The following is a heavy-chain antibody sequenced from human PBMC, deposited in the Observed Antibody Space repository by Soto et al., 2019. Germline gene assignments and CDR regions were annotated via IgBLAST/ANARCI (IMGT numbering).Heavy chain of an antibody. CDR3: ARGRGAAADYFDF. Sequence: QVQLMESGGGLVKPGGSLRLSCAVSGFTFSDYYMTWIRQAPGKGLEWVSYISSSTSHTNYADSVKGRFTISRDNAKNSLFLQMTSLSAEDTAVYYCARGRGAAADYFDFWGQGTLVTVSS. CDR2: ISSSTSHT. J-gene: IGHJ4*02. V-gene: IGHV3-11*05. D-gene: IGHD6-13*01. CDR1: GFTFSDYY.